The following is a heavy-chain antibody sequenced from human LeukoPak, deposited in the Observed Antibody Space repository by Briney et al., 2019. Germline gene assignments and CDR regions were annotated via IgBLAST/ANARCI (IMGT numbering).Heavy chain of an antibody. CDR1: GYTFTSYD. CDR3: ARRSGGTGTTLGY. V-gene: IGHV1-8*03. J-gene: IGHJ4*02. Sequence: ASVKVSCKASGYTFTSYDFNWVRQATGQGLEWMGWMNPNSGNTGYGQNFQGRVTITRNTSINTAYMELSSLRSEDTAVYYCARRSGGTGTTLGYWGQGTLVTVSS. D-gene: IGHD1-1*01. CDR2: MNPNSGNT.